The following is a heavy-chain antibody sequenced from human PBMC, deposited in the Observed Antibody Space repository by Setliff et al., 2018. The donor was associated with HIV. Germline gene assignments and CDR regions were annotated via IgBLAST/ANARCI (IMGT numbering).Heavy chain of an antibody. CDR2: IYTSGSN. J-gene: IGHJ6*03. D-gene: IGHD3-10*01. Sequence: SETLSLTCTVSGDSISSGSYYWSWIRQPAGKGLEWIGHIYTSGSNNYNPSLKSRVTISVDTSKNQFSLKLRSVTAADTAVYYCARYGEFHYYYYYYMDDWGKGTTVTVSS. CDR3: ARYGEFHYYYYYYMDD. V-gene: IGHV4-61*09. CDR1: GDSISSGSYY.